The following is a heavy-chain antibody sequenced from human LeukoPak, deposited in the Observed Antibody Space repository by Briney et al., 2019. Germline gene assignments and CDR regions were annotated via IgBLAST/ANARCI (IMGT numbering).Heavy chain of an antibody. V-gene: IGHV3-66*02. Sequence: GGSLRLSCAASAINLTTTYMTWIRQAPGKGLEWVSLIYGDNAAYYAESVRGRFIISRDSLMNTLFLQMNSLGAEDTAVYYCVSSTGQQFIPYDYWGHGTHVTVSS. CDR3: VSSTGQQFIPYDY. D-gene: IGHD6-13*01. CDR1: AINLTTTY. J-gene: IGHJ4*01. CDR2: IYGDNAA.